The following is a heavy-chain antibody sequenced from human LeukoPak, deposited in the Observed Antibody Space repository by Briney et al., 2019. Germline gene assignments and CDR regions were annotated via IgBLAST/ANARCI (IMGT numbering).Heavy chain of an antibody. CDR3: ARGAYSGSYYTDY. J-gene: IGHJ4*02. D-gene: IGHD1-26*01. Sequence: PGRSLRLSCAASGFTFSNYAMHWVRQAPGKGLEWVAVISYDGSNNYYADSVKGRFTISRDNSKNTLYLQMNSLRAEDTAVYYCARGAYSGSYYTDYWGQGTLVTVSS. V-gene: IGHV3-30-3*01. CDR1: GFTFSNYA. CDR2: ISYDGSNN.